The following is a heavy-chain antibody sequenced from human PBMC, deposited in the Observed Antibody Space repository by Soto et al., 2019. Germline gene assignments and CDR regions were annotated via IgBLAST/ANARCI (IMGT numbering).Heavy chain of an antibody. CDR2: ISYDGSNK. CDR1: GFTFSSYG. J-gene: IGHJ5*02. V-gene: IGHV3-30*03. Sequence: GGSLRLSCAASGFTFSSYGMHWVRQAPGKGLEWVAVISYDGSNKYYADSVKGRFTISRDNSKNTLYLQMNSLRAEDTAVYYCARNRAKFDTWRQGTPVTVSS. D-gene: IGHD1-26*01. CDR3: ARNRAKFDT.